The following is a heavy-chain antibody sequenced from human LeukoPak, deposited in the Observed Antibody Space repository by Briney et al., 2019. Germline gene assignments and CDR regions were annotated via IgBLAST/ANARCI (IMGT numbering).Heavy chain of an antibody. Sequence: GGSLRLSCAASGFTFSSYSMNWVRQAPGKGLEWVSSISSSSSYIYYADSVKGRFTISRDNAKNSLYLQMNSLRAEDTAVYYCAREEGGDVYYYYYMDVWGKGTTVTVSS. J-gene: IGHJ6*03. CDR1: GFTFSSYS. CDR2: ISSSSSYI. D-gene: IGHD2-21*02. CDR3: AREEGGDVYYYYYMDV. V-gene: IGHV3-21*01.